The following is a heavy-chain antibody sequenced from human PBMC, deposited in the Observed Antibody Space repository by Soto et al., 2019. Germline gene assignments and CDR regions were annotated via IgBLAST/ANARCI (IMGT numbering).Heavy chain of an antibody. D-gene: IGHD3-22*01. J-gene: IGHJ3*02. V-gene: IGHV4-30-4*01. CDR1: GGSVTSGDYH. Sequence: SETLSLTCTVSGGSVTSGDYHWSWIRQPPGKGLEWIGYIYHSGSTYYNPSLQSRVTMLVDRSKNQFSLNLSSVTAADTAVYHCAGSVPGITMIVPGPFDIRGQGTMVTVSS. CDR2: IYHSGST. CDR3: AGSVPGITMIVPGPFDI.